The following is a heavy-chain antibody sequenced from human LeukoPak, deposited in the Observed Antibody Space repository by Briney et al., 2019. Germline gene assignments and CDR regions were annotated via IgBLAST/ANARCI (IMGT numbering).Heavy chain of an antibody. CDR2: IDPSDSEP. CDR1: GYSFTNYW. D-gene: IGHD5-18*01. J-gene: IGHJ4*02. V-gene: IGHV5-51*01. CDR3: ARQTAMGRSGDY. Sequence: GESLKISCKASGYSFTNYWIGWVRQMPGKGLEWMGIIDPSDSEPRYTPSFQGQLPISVDKSLTTAYLQWTSLKASDTAMYYCARQTAMGRSGDYWGQGTLVTVSS.